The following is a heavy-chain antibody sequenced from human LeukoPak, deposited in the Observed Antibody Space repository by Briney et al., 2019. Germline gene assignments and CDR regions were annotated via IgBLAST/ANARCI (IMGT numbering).Heavy chain of an antibody. CDR1: GGYTGSHY. J-gene: IGHJ4*02. V-gene: IGHV4-4*07. CDR2: ISPSGTT. Sequence: SETLSLTCTVSGGYTGSHYWSWIRQPAGKGLEWIGRISPSGTTHYNPSLGSRVTMSVDTSKNYFSLRLSSVTAADTAVYYCARLEAYWGQGTLVTVSS. CDR3: ARLEAY. D-gene: IGHD1-1*01.